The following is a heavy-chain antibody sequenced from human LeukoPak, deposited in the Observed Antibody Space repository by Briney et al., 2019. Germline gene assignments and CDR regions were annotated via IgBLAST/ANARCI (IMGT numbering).Heavy chain of an antibody. CDR3: ARGPTNGQAFDY. J-gene: IGHJ4*02. CDR1: GFTFSSYW. CDR2: IREGGSEK. D-gene: IGHD2-8*01. V-gene: IGHV3-7*01. Sequence: GGSLRLSCAASGFTFSSYWMSWVRQAPGKGLERVASIREGGSEKTSVDSVKGRFTISRDNAKNSLYLQMDSLRAEDTAVYYCARGPTNGQAFDYWGQGTLVSASS.